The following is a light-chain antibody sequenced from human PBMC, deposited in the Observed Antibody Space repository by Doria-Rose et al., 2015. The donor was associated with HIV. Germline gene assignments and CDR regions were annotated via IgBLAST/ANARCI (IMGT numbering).Light chain of an antibody. Sequence: VLTQSPESLGMSLGERATLNCKSNRSLLYTSKNYLAWYQQKPVQPPKLLIYWASTRQSGVPARFSGSGSGTDFTLTISSLEAEDVAVYYCQQYYDTPSFGPGTTVDIK. CDR2: WAS. V-gene: IGKV4-1*01. CDR1: RSLLYTSKNY. CDR3: QQYYDTPS. J-gene: IGKJ3*01.